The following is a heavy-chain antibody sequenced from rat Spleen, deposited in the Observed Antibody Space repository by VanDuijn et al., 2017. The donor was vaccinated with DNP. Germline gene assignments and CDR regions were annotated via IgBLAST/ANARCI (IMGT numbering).Heavy chain of an antibody. D-gene: IGHD1-10*01. CDR3: ARRGYNNAWYFDF. J-gene: IGHJ1*01. Sequence: EVHLVESGGGLVQPGRSLKLSCAASGFTFSNYYMAWVRQAPKKGLEWVAAISPSGFRTYYLDSVKGRFTISRDNAKSTLYLQMNSLRSEDTATYYCARRGYNNAWYFDFWGPGTMVTVSS. V-gene: IGHV5-22*01. CDR1: GFTFSNYY. CDR2: ISPSGFRT.